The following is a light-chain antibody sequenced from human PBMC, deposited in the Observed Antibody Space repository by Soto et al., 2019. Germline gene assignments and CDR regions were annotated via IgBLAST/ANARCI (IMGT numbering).Light chain of an antibody. CDR3: QQYNAFLGT. CDR2: KAS. V-gene: IGKV1-5*03. Sequence: DIQMTQSPSTLSASVGDRVTITCRASQSIDTWLAWYQQKPGKAPQLLIYKASNLESGVPSRFSGSGSGTDFPLTMSRLQPDDFATYYCQQYNAFLGTFGQGPKVEIK. J-gene: IGKJ1*01. CDR1: QSIDTW.